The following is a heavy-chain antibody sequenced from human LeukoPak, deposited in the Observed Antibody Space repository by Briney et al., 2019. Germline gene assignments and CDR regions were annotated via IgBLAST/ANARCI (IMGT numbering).Heavy chain of an antibody. D-gene: IGHD2-2*01. J-gene: IGHJ4*02. CDR3: AKARYCSSTSCYWDY. CDR2: ISWNSGSI. CDR1: GFTFDDYA. V-gene: IGHV3-9*03. Sequence: GGSLRLSCAASGFTFDDYAMHWVRQAPGKGLEWVSGISWNSGSIGYADSVKGRFTISRGNAKNSLYLQMNSLRAEDMALYYCAKARYCSSTSCYWDYWGQGTLVTVSS.